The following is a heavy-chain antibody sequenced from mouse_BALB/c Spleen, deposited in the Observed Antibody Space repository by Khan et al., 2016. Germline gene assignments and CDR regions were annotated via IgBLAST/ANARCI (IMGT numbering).Heavy chain of an antibody. J-gene: IGHJ2*01. CDR1: GYSITSGYS. CDR3: TRGDYYGSGY. D-gene: IGHD1-1*01. V-gene: IGHV3-1*02. CDR2: IHYSGST. Sequence: EVQLQESGPDLVKPSQSLSLTCTVTGYSITSGYSWHWIRQFPGNKLEWMAYIHYSGSTNYNPSLKSRISITRDTSKNQFFLQLISVTTEDTAAYYCTRGDYYGSGYWGQGTTLTVSS.